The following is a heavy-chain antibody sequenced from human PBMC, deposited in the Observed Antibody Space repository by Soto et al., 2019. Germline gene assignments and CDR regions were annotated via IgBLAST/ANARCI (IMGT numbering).Heavy chain of an antibody. CDR1: GGTFSSYA. V-gene: IGHV1-69*13. Sequence: GASVKVSCKASGGTFSSYAISWVRQAPGQGLEWMGGIIPIFGTANYAQKFQGRVTITADESTSTAYMELSSLRSEDTAVYYCASDCSGGSCYSHYFDYWGQGTLVTVSS. J-gene: IGHJ4*02. D-gene: IGHD2-15*01. CDR2: IIPIFGTA. CDR3: ASDCSGGSCYSHYFDY.